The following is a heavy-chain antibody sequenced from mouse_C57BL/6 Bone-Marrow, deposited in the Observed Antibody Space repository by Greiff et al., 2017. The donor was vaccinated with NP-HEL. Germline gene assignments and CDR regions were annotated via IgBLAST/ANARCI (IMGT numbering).Heavy chain of an antibody. CDR1: GYTFPSYW. D-gene: IGHD1-1*01. J-gene: IGHJ1*03. CDR2: IDPSDSYT. CDR3: ARRESTTVVARYWYFDV. Sequence: VKLQQPGAELVMPGASVKLSCKASGYTFPSYWMHWVKQRPGQGLEWIGEIDPSDSYTNSNQKFKGKSTLTVDKSSRPAYMQLSSLTSEDSAVYYCARRESTTVVARYWYFDVWGTGTTVTVSS. V-gene: IGHV1-69*01.